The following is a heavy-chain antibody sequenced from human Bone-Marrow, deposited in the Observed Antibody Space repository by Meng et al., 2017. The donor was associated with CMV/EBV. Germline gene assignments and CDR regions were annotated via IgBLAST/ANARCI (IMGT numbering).Heavy chain of an antibody. CDR3: AKGTVWSGYLGGAMDV. CDR2: ISSSSSYI. CDR1: GFTFSTSA. V-gene: IGHV3-21*04. D-gene: IGHD3-3*01. J-gene: IGHJ6*02. Sequence: GESLKISCAASGFTFSTSAMTWVRQAPGKGLEWVSSISSSSSYIYYADSVKGRFTISRDNAKNSLYLQMNSLRAEDTALYYCAKGTVWSGYLGGAMDVWGQGTTVTVSS.